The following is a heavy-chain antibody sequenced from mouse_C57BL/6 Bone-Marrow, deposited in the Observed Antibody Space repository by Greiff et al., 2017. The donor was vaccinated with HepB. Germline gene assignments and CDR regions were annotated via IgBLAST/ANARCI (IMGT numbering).Heavy chain of an antibody. CDR3: AREGKEFDY. CDR1: GYTFTSYN. V-gene: IGHV1-12*01. CDR2: IYPGNGDT. J-gene: IGHJ2*01. Sequence: VQLQQSGAELVRPGASVKMSCKASGYTFTSYNMDWVKQTPRQGLEWIGAIYPGNGDTSYNQKFKGKATLTVDKSSSTAYMQLSSLTSEDSAVYFCAREGKEFDYWGQGTTLTVSS.